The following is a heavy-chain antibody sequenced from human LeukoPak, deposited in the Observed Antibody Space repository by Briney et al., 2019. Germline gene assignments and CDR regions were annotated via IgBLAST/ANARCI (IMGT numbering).Heavy chain of an antibody. V-gene: IGHV3-33*01. CDR3: ARVGKDIVATKTWYYFDY. Sequence: PGGSLRLSCAASGFTFSSYGMHWVRQAPGKGLEWVAVIWYDGSNKYYADSVKGRFTISRDNSKNTLYLQMNSLRAEDTAVYYCARVGKDIVATKTWYYFDYWGQGTLVTVSS. CDR1: GFTFSSYG. J-gene: IGHJ4*02. D-gene: IGHD5-12*01. CDR2: IWYDGSNK.